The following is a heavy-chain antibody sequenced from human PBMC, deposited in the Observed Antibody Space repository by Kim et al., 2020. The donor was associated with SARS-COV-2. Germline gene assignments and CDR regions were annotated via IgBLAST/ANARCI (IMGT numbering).Heavy chain of an antibody. D-gene: IGHD3-3*01. V-gene: IGHV1-2*02. Sequence: NPNSGGTNDAQKFQGRVTMTWDTSISTAYMELSRLRSDDTAVYYCARGYDYWGQGTLVTVSS. CDR3: ARGYDY. J-gene: IGHJ4*02. CDR2: NPNSGGT.